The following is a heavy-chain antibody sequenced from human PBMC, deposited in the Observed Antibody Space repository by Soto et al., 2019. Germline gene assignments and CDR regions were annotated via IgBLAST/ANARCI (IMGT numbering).Heavy chain of an antibody. CDR2: ISADDGST. V-gene: IGHV3-23*01. CDR1: GLRFSSYV. Sequence: EVQLLESGGGLVQSGGSLRLSCTASGLRFSSYVMSWVRQAPGKGLDWVSEISADDGSTYYADSVKGRFTSSRDNSKNPVDLQMNSLRADDTAVYYCAKAGYSFFFDYWGQGTLVTVSS. D-gene: IGHD5-18*01. J-gene: IGHJ4*02. CDR3: AKAGYSFFFDY.